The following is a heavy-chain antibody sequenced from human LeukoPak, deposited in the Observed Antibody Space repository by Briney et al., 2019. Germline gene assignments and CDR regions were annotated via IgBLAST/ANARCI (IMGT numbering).Heavy chain of an antibody. V-gene: IGHV4-61*08. CDR1: GGSISSGGYY. CDR2: IYYSGST. CDR3: ARDRISSAGYDY. J-gene: IGHJ4*02. Sequence: SETLSLTCTVLGGSISSGGYYWSWIRQHPGKGLEWIGYIYYSGSTYYNPSLMSRVTMSVDTSKNQFSLRLSSVTAADTAVYYCARDRISSAGYDYWGQGTLVTVSS. D-gene: IGHD6-6*01.